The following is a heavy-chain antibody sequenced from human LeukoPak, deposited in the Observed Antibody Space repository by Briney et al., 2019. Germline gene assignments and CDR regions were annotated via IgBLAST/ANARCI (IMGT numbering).Heavy chain of an antibody. CDR1: GFTFSSYW. D-gene: IGHD4-17*01. CDR2: IKQDGSEK. CDR3: ARDRGDYGDGNGMDV. J-gene: IGHJ6*02. V-gene: IGHV3-7*01. Sequence: GGSLRLSCAASGFTFSSYWMSWVRQAPGKGLEWVANIKQDGSEKYYVDSVKGRFTISRDNAKSSLYLQMNSLRAEDTAVYYCARDRGDYGDGNGMDVWGQGTTVTVSS.